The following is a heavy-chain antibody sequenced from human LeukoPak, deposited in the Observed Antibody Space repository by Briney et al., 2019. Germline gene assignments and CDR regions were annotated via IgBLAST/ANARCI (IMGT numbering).Heavy chain of an antibody. V-gene: IGHV3-23*01. CDR2: VSASGPNT. CDR1: GFTFGSYA. Sequence: GGSLRLSCAASGFTFGSYAMGWVRQAPRKGLEWVSAVSASGPNTYYADSAKGRFTVSRDNSKNTLYLQMSSLRADDTAVYYCARGRGSSRYYFDYWGRGTLVTVSS. J-gene: IGHJ4*02. D-gene: IGHD1-26*01. CDR3: ARGRGSSRYYFDY.